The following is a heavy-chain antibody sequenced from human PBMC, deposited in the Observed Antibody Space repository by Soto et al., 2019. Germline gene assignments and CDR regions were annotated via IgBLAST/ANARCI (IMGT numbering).Heavy chain of an antibody. CDR2: ISATGGST. CDR3: AKDRLAGNFDY. CDR1: GFTFNNYA. Sequence: TGGSLRLSSAASGFTFNNYAMNWVSQAQGKGLEWVATISATGGSTYYADSVKGRFTISRDNSKNTLYLQMNGLRVEDTAVYYCAKDRLAGNFDYWGQGTQVTVSS. J-gene: IGHJ4*02. V-gene: IGHV3-23*01.